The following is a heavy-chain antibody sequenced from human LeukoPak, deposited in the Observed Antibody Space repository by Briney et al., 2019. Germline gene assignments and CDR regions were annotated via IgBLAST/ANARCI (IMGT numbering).Heavy chain of an antibody. CDR3: AKVLVVGATTPDVFDI. CDR2: ISASGGST. D-gene: IGHD1-26*01. V-gene: IGHV3-23*01. J-gene: IGHJ3*02. Sequence: PGGSLRLSCAASGFTFSRYALTWVRQAPGKGLEWVSAISASGGSTYYADSVKGRFTISRDDSKNTLYLQLNSLRADDTAVYYCAKVLVVGATTPDVFDICGQGTMVTVSS. CDR1: GFTFSRYA.